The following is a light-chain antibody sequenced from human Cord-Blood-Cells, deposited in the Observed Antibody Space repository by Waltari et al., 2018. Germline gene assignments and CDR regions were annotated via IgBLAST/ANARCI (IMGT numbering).Light chain of an antibody. V-gene: IGLV2-14*01. CDR2: EVS. CDR3: SSYTSSSTVV. CDR1: SSDAGGYNS. Sequence: CALTQPAPVSGSPGPSITISCTGTSSDAGGYNSVSWYQQHPGKAPKLMFYEVSNRPSGVSNRFSGSKSGNTASLTISGLQAEDEADYYCSSYTSSSTVVFGGGTKLTVL. J-gene: IGLJ2*01.